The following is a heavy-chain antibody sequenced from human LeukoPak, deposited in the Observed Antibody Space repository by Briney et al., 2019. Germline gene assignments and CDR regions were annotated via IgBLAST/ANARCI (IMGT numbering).Heavy chain of an antibody. D-gene: IGHD6-13*01. CDR3: ARDRSSLDY. CDR1: GFTFSTYW. J-gene: IGHJ4*02. CDR2: IKQDGNEK. Sequence: GGSLRLSCAASGFTFSTYWMNGVRQTPGKGLEWVANIKQDGNEKYYVDSVKGRFTISRDNAKNSLYLQMNSLRAEDTAVYYCARDRSSLDYWGQGTLVTVSS. V-gene: IGHV3-7*01.